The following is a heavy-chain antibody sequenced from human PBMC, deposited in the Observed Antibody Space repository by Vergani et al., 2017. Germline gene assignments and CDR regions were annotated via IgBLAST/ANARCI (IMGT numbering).Heavy chain of an antibody. Sequence: QVQLVQSGAEVKKPGSSVKVSCKASGYTFTSYAMHWVRQAPGQRLEWMGWINAGNGNTKYSQKFQGRVTITRDTSASTAYMELSSLRSEDTAVYYYARGGGYDFWSGQHYFDYWGQGTLVTVSS. CDR1: GYTFTSYA. V-gene: IGHV1-3*01. J-gene: IGHJ4*02. CDR2: INAGNGNT. CDR3: ARGGGYDFWSGQHYFDY. D-gene: IGHD3-3*01.